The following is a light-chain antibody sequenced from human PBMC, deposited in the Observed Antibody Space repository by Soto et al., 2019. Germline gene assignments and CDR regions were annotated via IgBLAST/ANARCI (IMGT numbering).Light chain of an antibody. V-gene: IGKV2-24*01. Sequence: DNVMTQTPLSSPVTLGQAASISCRSSQSLLHSDGITYLSWFQQRPGQPPRLLIYKVSDRFSGVPDRFSGSGAGTDFTLTISRVEAEDVGIYYCMQATQSHWTFGQGTKVDIK. CDR2: KVS. J-gene: IGKJ1*01. CDR1: QSLLHSDGITY. CDR3: MQATQSHWT.